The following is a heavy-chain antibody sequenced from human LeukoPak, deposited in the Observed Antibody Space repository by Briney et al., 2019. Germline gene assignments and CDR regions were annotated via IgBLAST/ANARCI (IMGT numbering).Heavy chain of an antibody. D-gene: IGHD2-15*01. V-gene: IGHV3-48*03. CDR1: GFSFSGYE. J-gene: IGHJ4*02. Sequence: GGSLRLSCAASGFSFSGYEMNWVRQAPGMGLEWVSYISSGGTTMSYTDSVKGRFPISRDNAKNSLYLQINSLRAEDTAVYYCARGSVVAATLDYWGQGTLVTVSS. CDR3: ARGSVVAATLDY. CDR2: ISSGGTTM.